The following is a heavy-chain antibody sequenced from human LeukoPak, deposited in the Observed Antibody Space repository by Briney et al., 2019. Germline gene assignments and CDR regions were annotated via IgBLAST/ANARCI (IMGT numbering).Heavy chain of an antibody. Sequence: GGSLRLSCAASGFTFSSYAMHWVRQAPGKGLEWVAVISYDGSNKYYADSVKGRFTISRDNSKNTLYVQMNSLRAEDTAVYYCAKDGGTALVDYWGQGTLVTVSS. CDR2: ISYDGSNK. D-gene: IGHD1-26*01. V-gene: IGHV3-30-3*01. J-gene: IGHJ4*02. CDR3: AKDGGTALVDY. CDR1: GFTFSSYA.